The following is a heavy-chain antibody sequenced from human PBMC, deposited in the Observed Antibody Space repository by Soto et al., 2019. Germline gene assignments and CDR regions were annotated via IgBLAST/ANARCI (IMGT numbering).Heavy chain of an antibody. D-gene: IGHD6-25*01. V-gene: IGHV3-23*01. J-gene: IGHJ6*03. CDR1: GFTFSSYA. CDR3: AKDLAGYSSGYYYYYMDV. Sequence: GGSLRLSCAASGFTFSSYAMSWVRQAPGKGLEWVSAISGSGGSTYYADSVKGRFTISRDNSKNTLYLQMNSLRAEDTAVYYCAKDLAGYSSGYYYYYMDVWGKGTTVTVSS. CDR2: ISGSGGST.